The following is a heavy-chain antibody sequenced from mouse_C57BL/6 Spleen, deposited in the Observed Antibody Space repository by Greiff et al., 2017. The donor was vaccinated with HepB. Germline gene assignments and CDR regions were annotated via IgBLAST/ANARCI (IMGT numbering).Heavy chain of an antibody. J-gene: IGHJ1*03. Sequence: EVKLMESGPGLVKPSQSLSLTCSVTGYSITSGYYWNWIRQFPGNKLEWMGYISYDGSNNYNPYLKNRISITRDTSKNQFFLKLNSVTTEDTATYYCARGIYYGNYDYFDVWGTGTTVTVSS. CDR2: ISYDGSN. CDR3: ARGIYYGNYDYFDV. D-gene: IGHD2-1*01. CDR1: GYSITSGYY. V-gene: IGHV3-6*01.